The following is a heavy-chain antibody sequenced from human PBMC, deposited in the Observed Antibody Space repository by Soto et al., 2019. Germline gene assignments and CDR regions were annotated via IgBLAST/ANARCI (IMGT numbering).Heavy chain of an antibody. CDR1: GGSISSYY. D-gene: IGHD2-15*01. CDR3: AGSEGYCSGGSCYSFFIPFDY. CDR2: IYYSGST. J-gene: IGHJ4*02. Sequence: SETLSLTCTVSGGSISSYYWSWIRQPPGKGLEWIGYIYYSGSTNYNPSLKSRVTISVDTSKNQFSLKLSSVTAADTAVYYCAGSEGYCSGGSCYSFFIPFDYWGQGTLVTVSS. V-gene: IGHV4-59*01.